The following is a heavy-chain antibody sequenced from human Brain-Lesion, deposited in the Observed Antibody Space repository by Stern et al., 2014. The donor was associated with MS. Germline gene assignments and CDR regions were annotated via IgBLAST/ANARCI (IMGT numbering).Heavy chain of an antibody. J-gene: IGHJ4*02. CDR3: ATLSPGAGGNYYRHFDY. D-gene: IGHD1-26*01. V-gene: IGHV1-24*01. Sequence: QVQLVQSGAEVKQPGASVKVSCKVSGYTLTELSMHWVRQAPRKGLEWMGGFDPEDGETSYAQKFQGRVTMTEDTSTDTAYMELSSLRSEDTAVYYCATLSPGAGGNYYRHFDYWGQGTLVTVSS. CDR1: GYTLTELS. CDR2: FDPEDGET.